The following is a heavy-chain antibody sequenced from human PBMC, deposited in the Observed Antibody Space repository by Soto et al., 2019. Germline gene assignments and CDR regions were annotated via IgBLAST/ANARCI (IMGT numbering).Heavy chain of an antibody. Sequence: SETLSLTCTVSGGSTSSYYWSWIRQPPGKGLEWIGYIYYSGSTNYNPSLKSRVTISVDTSKNQFSLKLGSVTAADTAVYYCARDLGYSSSRWGQGTLVTVSS. D-gene: IGHD6-6*01. CDR3: ARDLGYSSSR. CDR2: IYYSGST. CDR1: GGSTSSYY. J-gene: IGHJ4*02. V-gene: IGHV4-59*01.